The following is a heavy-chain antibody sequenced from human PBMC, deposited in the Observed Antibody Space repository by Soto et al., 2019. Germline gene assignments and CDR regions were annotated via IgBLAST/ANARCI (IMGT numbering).Heavy chain of an antibody. D-gene: IGHD2-15*01. V-gene: IGHV4-59*12. CDR2: IYYSXST. CDR1: SGSITSYY. Sequence: PXXTLSLTCTVSSGSITSYYWSWIRQPPGKGLEWIAXIYYSXSTNHNNSPKXXVTISVDXXKNQFSLKMSSVTAADTAVYYCARDLDRWYFDYWGQGTLVTVSS. J-gene: IGHJ4*02. CDR3: ARDLDRWYFDY.